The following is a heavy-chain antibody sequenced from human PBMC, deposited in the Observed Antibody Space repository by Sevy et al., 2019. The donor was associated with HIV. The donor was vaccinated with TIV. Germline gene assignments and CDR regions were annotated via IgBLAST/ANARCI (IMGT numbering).Heavy chain of an antibody. CDR1: GFTFSSYA. J-gene: IGHJ4*02. V-gene: IGHV3-23*01. D-gene: IGHD1-26*01. CDR3: AKPAVSGSYYAGLVY. Sequence: GRSLRLSCAASGFTFSSYAMSWVRQAPGKGLEWVSAISGSGGSTYYADSVKGRFTISRDNSKNTLYLQMNSLRAEDTAVYYCAKPAVSGSYYAGLVYWGQGTLVTVSS. CDR2: ISGSGGST.